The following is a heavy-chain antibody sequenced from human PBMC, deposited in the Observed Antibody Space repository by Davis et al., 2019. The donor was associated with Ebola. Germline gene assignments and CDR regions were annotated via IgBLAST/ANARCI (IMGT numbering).Heavy chain of an antibody. CDR3: ARAHLRFLEWLLLGGWFDP. CDR2: ISPGGGTT. D-gene: IGHD3-3*01. CDR1: GFTFSIYT. Sequence: GGSLRLSCSGSGFTFSIYTMTWARQVPGKGLEWVSTISPGGGTTHYADSVKGRFTISRDNSKNTLYLQMNSLRAEDTAVYYCARAHLRFLEWLLLGGWFDPWGQGTLVTVSS. V-gene: IGHV3-23*01. J-gene: IGHJ5*02.